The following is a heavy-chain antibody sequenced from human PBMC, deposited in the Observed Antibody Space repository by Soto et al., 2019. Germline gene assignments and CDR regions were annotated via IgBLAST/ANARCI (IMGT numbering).Heavy chain of an antibody. CDR3: AKEGYCSGGSCLGFDY. CDR2: ISGSGGST. Sequence: GGSLRLSCAASGFTFSSYAMSWVRQAPGKGLECVSAISGSGGSTYYADSVKGRFTISRDNSKNTLYLQMNSLRAEDTAIYYCAKEGYCSGGSCLGFDYWGQGTLVTVSS. J-gene: IGHJ4*02. CDR1: GFTFSSYA. V-gene: IGHV3-23*01. D-gene: IGHD2-15*01.